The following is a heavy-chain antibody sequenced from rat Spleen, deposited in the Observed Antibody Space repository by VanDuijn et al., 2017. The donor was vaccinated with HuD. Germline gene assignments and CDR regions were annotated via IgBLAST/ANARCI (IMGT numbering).Heavy chain of an antibody. V-gene: IGHV5-7*01. CDR1: GFTFSDYY. CDR3: ARQGYFDF. J-gene: IGHJ1*01. CDR2: ISYDGSST. Sequence: EVQLVESGGGLVQPGRSLKLSCAASGFTFSDYYMAWVRQAPTKGLEWVATISYDGSSTYYRDSVKGRFTISRDNAKSTLYLQMDSLRSEDTATYYCARQGYFDFWGPGTMITVSS.